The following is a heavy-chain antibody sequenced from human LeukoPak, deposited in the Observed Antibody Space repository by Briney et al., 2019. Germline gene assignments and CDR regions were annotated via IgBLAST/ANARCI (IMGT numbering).Heavy chain of an antibody. J-gene: IGHJ4*02. D-gene: IGHD3-3*01. CDR1: GFTFSSYS. V-gene: IGHV3-48*04. CDR3: ARDDPALNYDFWSGYYDY. CDR2: ISSSSSTI. Sequence: GGSLRLSCAASGFTFSSYSMNWVRQAPGKGLEWVSYISSSSSTIYYADSVKGRFTISRDNAKNSLYLQMNSLRAEDTAVYYCARDDPALNYDFWSGYYDYWGQGTLVTVSS.